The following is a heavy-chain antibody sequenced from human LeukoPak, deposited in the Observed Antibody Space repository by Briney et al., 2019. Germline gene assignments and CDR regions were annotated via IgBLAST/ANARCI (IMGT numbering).Heavy chain of an antibody. CDR2: TYYRSKWYN. CDR3: ARGGTLVGANTFDY. V-gene: IGHV6-1*01. J-gene: IGHJ4*02. CDR1: GDSVSSNSAA. Sequence: SSQTLSLTCAISGDSVSSNSAAWNWIRQSPSRGLEWLGRTYYRSKWYNDYAVSVKSRITINPDTSKNQFSLQLNSVTPEDTAVYYCARGGTLVGANTFDYWGQRTLVTVSS. D-gene: IGHD1-26*01.